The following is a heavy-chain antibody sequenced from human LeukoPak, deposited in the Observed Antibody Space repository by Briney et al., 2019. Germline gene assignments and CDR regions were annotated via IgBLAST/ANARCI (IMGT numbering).Heavy chain of an antibody. V-gene: IGHV5-51*01. CDR2: IYSGDSDT. CDR1: GYSFTTYW. CDR3: ARWAGSYGHTYYFDY. D-gene: IGHD5-18*01. J-gene: IGHJ4*02. Sequence: GESLKISCEASGYSFTTYWITWVRQMPGKGLEWMAIIYSGDSDTRYSPSFQGQVTISVDKSISTAYLQWSSLKASDTAMYYCARWAGSYGHTYYFDYWGQGTLVTVSS.